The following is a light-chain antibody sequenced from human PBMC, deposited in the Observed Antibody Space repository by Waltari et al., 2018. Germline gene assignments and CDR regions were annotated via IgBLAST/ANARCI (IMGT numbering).Light chain of an antibody. CDR2: TDA. Sequence: QSVLTQPPSASGTPGQRVTISCSGSSSDIGPNTVSWYQQVPGTAPKLLIYTDAQRPAGVPARFSGSKSGTSASLAINGLQSEDVAYYYCAAWHDSLNGWVFGGGTKLTVL. CDR3: AAWHDSLNGWV. J-gene: IGLJ3*02. CDR1: SSDIGPNT. V-gene: IGLV1-44*01.